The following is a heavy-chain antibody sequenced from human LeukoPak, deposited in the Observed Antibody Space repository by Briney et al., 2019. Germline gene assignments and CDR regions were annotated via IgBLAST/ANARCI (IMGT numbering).Heavy chain of an antibody. CDR3: ARVYGYSGYDSKYYYVMDA. Sequence: PGGSLRLSCAASGFTFEDYAMHWVRQAPGKGLEWVSGISWNSNSIGYADSVKGRCTISRDNAKDSLYLQMNSLRAEDTAVYYCARVYGYSGYDSKYYYVMDAWGQGTTVTVSS. D-gene: IGHD5-12*01. CDR1: GFTFEDYA. J-gene: IGHJ6*02. V-gene: IGHV3-9*01. CDR2: ISWNSNSI.